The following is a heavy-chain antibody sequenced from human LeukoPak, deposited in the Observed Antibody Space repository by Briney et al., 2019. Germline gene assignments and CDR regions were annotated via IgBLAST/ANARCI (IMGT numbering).Heavy chain of an antibody. CDR3: ARDGGIAVAGTFDY. CDR2: ISGSGDST. J-gene: IGHJ4*02. V-gene: IGHV3-23*01. CDR1: GFTFSSYA. D-gene: IGHD6-19*01. Sequence: QSGGSLRLSCAASGFTFSSYAMSWVRQAPGKGLEWVSAISGSGDSTYYGDSVKGRFTISRDNSKNTLYLQMNSLRAEDTAVYYCARDGGIAVAGTFDYWGQGTLVTVSS.